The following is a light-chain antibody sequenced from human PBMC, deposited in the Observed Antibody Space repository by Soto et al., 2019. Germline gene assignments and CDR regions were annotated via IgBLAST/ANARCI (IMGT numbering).Light chain of an antibody. CDR2: EVS. Sequence: QSALTQPPSASGSPGQSVTISCTGSSSDVGGHNYVSWYQQHPGKAPKLMIYEVSKRPSGVPDRFSGSKSVNTASLTVSGLQAEDEADYYCSSYAGSMNLIFGGGTKVAVL. CDR3: SSYAGSMNLI. J-gene: IGLJ2*01. V-gene: IGLV2-8*01. CDR1: SSDVGGHNY.